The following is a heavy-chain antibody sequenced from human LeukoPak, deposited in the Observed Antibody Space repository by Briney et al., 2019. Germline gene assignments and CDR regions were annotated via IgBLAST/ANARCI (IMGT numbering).Heavy chain of an antibody. CDR3: AREDESGSYLGVVDY. Sequence: SETLSLTCTVSGGSISSSSYYWGWIRQPPGKGLEWIGSIYYSGSTYHNPSLKSRVMISVDTSKNQFSLKVSSVTAADTAVYYCAREDESGSYLGVVDYWGQGTLVTVSS. CDR2: IYYSGST. CDR1: GGSISSSSYY. J-gene: IGHJ4*02. V-gene: IGHV4-39*07. D-gene: IGHD1-26*01.